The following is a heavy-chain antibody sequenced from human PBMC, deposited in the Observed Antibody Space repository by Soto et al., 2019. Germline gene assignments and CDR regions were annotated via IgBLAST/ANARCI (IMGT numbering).Heavy chain of an antibody. CDR3: APDLNGRLDE. Sequence: APVKVSWKSSGFTFTSSAVQWVRQARGQRLEWIGWIVVGSGDTNYAQKFQERVTITRDMSTSRVYMDLSSLRSEDTAVYYCAPDLNGRLDEWGQGPLVTVS. CDR1: GFTFTSSA. V-gene: IGHV1-58*01. J-gene: IGHJ4*02. CDR2: IVVGSGDT.